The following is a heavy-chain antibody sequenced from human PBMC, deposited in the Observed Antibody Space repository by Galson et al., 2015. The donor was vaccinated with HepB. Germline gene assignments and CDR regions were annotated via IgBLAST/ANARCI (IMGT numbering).Heavy chain of an antibody. J-gene: IGHJ2*01. CDR3: ASWVGVYCSSTSCYNTDWYFDL. D-gene: IGHD2-2*02. Sequence: ETLSLTCTVSGGSISSSSYYWGWIRQPPGKGLEWIGSIYYSGSTYYNPSLKSRVTISVDKSKNQFSLKLSSVTAADTAVYYCASWVGVYCSSTSCYNTDWYFDLWGRGTLVTVSS. CDR2: IYYSGST. V-gene: IGHV4-39*07. CDR1: GGSISSSSYY.